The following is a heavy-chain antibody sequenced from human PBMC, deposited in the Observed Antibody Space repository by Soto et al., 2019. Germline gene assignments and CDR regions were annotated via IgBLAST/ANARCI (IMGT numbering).Heavy chain of an antibody. D-gene: IGHD3-22*01. CDR3: ARDELSYYYDSSGYLDWGMDV. J-gene: IGHJ6*02. CDR2: ISSSSSYI. CDR1: GFTFSSYA. Sequence: GGSLRLSCAASGFTFSSYAMSWVRQAPGKGLEWVSSISSSSSYIYYADSVKGRFTISRDNAKNSLYLQMNSLRAEDTAVYYCARDELSYYYDSSGYLDWGMDVWGQGTTVTVSS. V-gene: IGHV3-21*01.